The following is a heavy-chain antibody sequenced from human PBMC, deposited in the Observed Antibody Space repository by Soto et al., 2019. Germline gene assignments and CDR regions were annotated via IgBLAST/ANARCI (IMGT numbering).Heavy chain of an antibody. D-gene: IGHD6-19*01. J-gene: IGHJ4*02. CDR1: DYTFTSSG. CDR2: XSDXGXT. Sequence: ASVKVSCKASDYTFTSSGISLVRQAPGQRPEWXGXXSDXGXTXYXXXXQGRLTMTRDTSITTAYMELSRLSSDDTAFYYCATSSDWSPLLDYWGQGPLVTVSS. CDR3: ATSSDWSPLLDY. V-gene: IGHV1-18*04.